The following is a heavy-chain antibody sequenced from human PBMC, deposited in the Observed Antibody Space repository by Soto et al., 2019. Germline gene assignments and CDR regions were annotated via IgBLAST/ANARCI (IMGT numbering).Heavy chain of an antibody. CDR3: TTDADFLSYCSSTSCYVPFDY. Sequence: EVQLVESGGGLVKPGGSLRLSCAASGFTFSNAWMSWVRQAPGKGLEWVGRIKSKTDGGTTDYAAPVKGRFTISRDDSKNTLYLQMNSLKTEDTAVYYCTTDADFLSYCSSTSCYVPFDYWGQGTLVTVSS. D-gene: IGHD2-2*01. CDR1: GFTFSNAW. J-gene: IGHJ4*02. CDR2: IKSKTDGGTT. V-gene: IGHV3-15*01.